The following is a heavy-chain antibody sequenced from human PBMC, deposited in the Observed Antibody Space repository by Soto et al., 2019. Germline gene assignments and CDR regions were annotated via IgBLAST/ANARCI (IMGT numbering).Heavy chain of an antibody. J-gene: IGHJ5*02. D-gene: IGHD3-3*01. Sequence: QVQLVQSGAEVKKPGASVKVSCKASGYTFTSYDINWVRQATGQGLEWMGWMNPNSGNTVYAQKFQGRVTMTRNTSLSTASMELSSLRSEDTAAYYCARETSAWFDPWGQGTLVTVSS. CDR2: MNPNSGNT. CDR3: ARETSAWFDP. CDR1: GYTFTSYD. V-gene: IGHV1-8*01.